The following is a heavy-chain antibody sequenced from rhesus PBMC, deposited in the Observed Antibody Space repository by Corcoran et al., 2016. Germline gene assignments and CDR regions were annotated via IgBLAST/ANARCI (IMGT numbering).Heavy chain of an antibody. V-gene: IGHV4-147*01. CDR3: ARYWATVASKFDV. Sequence: QVQLQESGPGLVKPSETLSLTCAASGGSFRSNSRRWIPQSPGQGLEWIGYMYGGSGSTSYNPSLKSRVTISTDTSKNQFSLKLSSVTAADTAVYYCARYWATVASKFDVWGPGVLVTVSS. CDR2: MYGGSGST. CDR1: GGSFRSNS. D-gene: IGHD4-29*01. J-gene: IGHJ5-1*01.